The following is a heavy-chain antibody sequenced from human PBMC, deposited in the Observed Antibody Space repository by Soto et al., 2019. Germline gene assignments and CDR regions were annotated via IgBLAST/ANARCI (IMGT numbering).Heavy chain of an antibody. Sequence: EVQLLESGGGLVQPGGSLRLSCAASGFTFSSYAMSWVRQDPGKGLEWVSAISGSGCSTYYADSVKGRFTISRDNSKNTLYLQMNCLRAEDTAVYYGAKGGYDFWRKLYYWGQGTLVTVCS. CDR3: AKGGYDFWRKLYY. V-gene: IGHV3-23*01. CDR1: GFTFSSYA. D-gene: IGHD3-3*01. CDR2: ISGSGCST. J-gene: IGHJ4*02.